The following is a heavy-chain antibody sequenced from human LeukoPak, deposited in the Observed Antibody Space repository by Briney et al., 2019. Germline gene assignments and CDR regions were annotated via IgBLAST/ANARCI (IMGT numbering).Heavy chain of an antibody. V-gene: IGHV3-23*01. CDR2: ISGSGGST. CDR1: GFTFSSYA. J-gene: IGHJ4*02. CDR3: AKDSSGWNYYFDN. D-gene: IGHD6-19*01. Sequence: GGSLRLSCAASGFTFSSYAMSWVRQAPGKGLEWVSAISGSGGSTYYADSVKGRFTISRDNSKSTLYLQMNSLRAEDTAVYYCAKDSSGWNYYFDNWGQGTLVTVSS.